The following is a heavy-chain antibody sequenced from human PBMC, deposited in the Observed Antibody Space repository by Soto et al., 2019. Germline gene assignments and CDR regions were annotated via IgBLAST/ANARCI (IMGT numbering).Heavy chain of an antibody. J-gene: IGHJ4*02. CDR1: GFTFTSYY. CDR3: AREREWAIRFLDY. V-gene: IGHV3-21*01. CDR2: ITTSGTYI. D-gene: IGHD3-16*01. Sequence: GGSLRLSCVASGFTFTSYYMNWVRQAPGKGLEWVASITTSGTYIYYADSVKGRFTISRDNANNSVHLQMNSLRAEDTAVYYCAREREWAIRFLDYWGRGTLVTVSS.